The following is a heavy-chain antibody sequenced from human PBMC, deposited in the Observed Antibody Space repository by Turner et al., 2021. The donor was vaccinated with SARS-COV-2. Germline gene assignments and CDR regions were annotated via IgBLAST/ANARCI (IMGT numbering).Heavy chain of an antibody. CDR3: ARGPLAYDLWSGYPGYFDY. J-gene: IGHJ4*02. CDR1: GYTFTGYY. CDR2: INPNSGGT. D-gene: IGHD3-3*01. V-gene: IGHV1-2*02. Sequence: VQLVQSGAEVKKPGASVKVSCKASGYTFTGYYMHWVRQAPGQGLEWMGWINPNSGGTNYDQKFQGRVTMTSDTSISTAYMEVSRLRSDDTAVYYCARGPLAYDLWSGYPGYFDYWGQGTLVTVSS.